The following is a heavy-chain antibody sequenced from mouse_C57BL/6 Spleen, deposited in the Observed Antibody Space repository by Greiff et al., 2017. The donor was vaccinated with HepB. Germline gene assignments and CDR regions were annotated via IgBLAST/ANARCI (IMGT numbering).Heavy chain of an antibody. CDR2: IYPGDGDT. CDR3: ARESTVVEYFDV. CDR1: GYAFSSSW. V-gene: IGHV1-82*01. Sequence: QVQLKESGPELVKPGASVKISCKASGYAFSSSWMNWVKQRPGKGLEWIGRIYPGDGDTNYNGKFKGKATLTADKSSSTAYMQLSSLTSEDSAVYFCARESTVVEYFDVWGTGTTVTVSS. D-gene: IGHD1-1*01. J-gene: IGHJ1*03.